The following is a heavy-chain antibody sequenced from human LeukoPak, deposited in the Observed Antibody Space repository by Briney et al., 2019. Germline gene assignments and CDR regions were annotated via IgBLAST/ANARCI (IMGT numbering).Heavy chain of an antibody. CDR2: INAGNGNT. V-gene: IGHV1-3*01. CDR3: ARGPLDYVWGSYRHLDY. Sequence: ASVKVSCKASGYTFTSYAMHWVRQAPGQRLEWMGWINAGNGNTKYSQKFQGRVTITADESTSTAYMELSSLRSEDAAVYYCARGPLDYVWGSYRHLDYWGQGTLVTVSS. D-gene: IGHD3-16*02. CDR1: GYTFTSYA. J-gene: IGHJ4*02.